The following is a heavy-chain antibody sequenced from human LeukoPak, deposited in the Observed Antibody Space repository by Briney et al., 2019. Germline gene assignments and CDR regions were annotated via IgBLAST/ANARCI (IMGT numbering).Heavy chain of an antibody. Sequence: GSLRLSCAASGFTFSSYGMHWVRQAPGKGLEWVANIKQDGSEKYYVDSVKGRFTISRDNAKNSLYLQMNSLRAEDTAVYYCARETVYCSGGSCYSVTYDAFDIWGQGTMVTVSS. CDR2: IKQDGSEK. CDR3: ARETVYCSGGSCYSVTYDAFDI. J-gene: IGHJ3*02. CDR1: GFTFSSYG. D-gene: IGHD2-15*01. V-gene: IGHV3-7*01.